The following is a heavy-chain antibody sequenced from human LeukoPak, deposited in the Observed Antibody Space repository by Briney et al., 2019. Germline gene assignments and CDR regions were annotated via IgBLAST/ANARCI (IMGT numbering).Heavy chain of an antibody. D-gene: IGHD6-19*01. J-gene: IGHJ4*02. V-gene: IGHV1-2*02. CDR1: GYTFTGYY. CDR2: INPNSGGT. Sequence: ASVKVSCKASGYTFTGYYMHWVRQAPGQGREWMGWINPNSGGTNYAQKLQGRVTMTRDTSISTAYRELSRVRSDDTAVYCCARAISSGWYYYFDYWGQGTMVTVSS. CDR3: ARAISSGWYYYFDY.